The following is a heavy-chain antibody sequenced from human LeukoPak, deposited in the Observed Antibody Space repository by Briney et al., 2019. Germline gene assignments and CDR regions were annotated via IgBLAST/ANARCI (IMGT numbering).Heavy chain of an antibody. CDR2: IYTSGST. Sequence: SQTLSLTCTVSGGFISSGSYYWSWIRQPAGKGLEWIGRIYTSGSTNYNPSLKSRVTISVDTSKNQFSLKLSSVTAADTAVYYCARDLGLYCSSTSCYRYNWFDPWGKGTLVTVSS. D-gene: IGHD2-2*02. CDR1: GGFISSGSYY. V-gene: IGHV4-61*02. J-gene: IGHJ5*02. CDR3: ARDLGLYCSSTSCYRYNWFDP.